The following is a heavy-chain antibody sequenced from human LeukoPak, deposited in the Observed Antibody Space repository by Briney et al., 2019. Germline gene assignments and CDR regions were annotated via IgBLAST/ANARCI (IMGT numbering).Heavy chain of an antibody. CDR1: GGTFGSYG. CDR3: ARDGVAYCSGGSCYSRD. Sequence: ASVKVSCKASGGTFGSYGISWVRQAPGQGLEWMGWISAYNGNTNYAQKLQGRVTMTTDTSTSTAYMELGSLRSDDTAVYYCARDGVAYCSGGSCYSRDWGQGTLVTVSS. V-gene: IGHV1-18*01. D-gene: IGHD2-15*01. CDR2: ISAYNGNT. J-gene: IGHJ4*02.